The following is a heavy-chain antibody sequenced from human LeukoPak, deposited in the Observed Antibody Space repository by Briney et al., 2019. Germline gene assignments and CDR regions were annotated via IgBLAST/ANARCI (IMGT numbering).Heavy chain of an antibody. CDR2: ISSSGST. Sequence: SETLSLTCTVSGDSFSSYHWSWLRQPPGKGLEWIGYISSSGSTSYNPSLETRLTISVDTSKNQFSLKLSSVTAADTAVYYCARVGRGDHTRGSYYCDHWGQGTLVSVSS. CDR3: ARVGRGDHTRGSYYCDH. J-gene: IGHJ4*02. CDR1: GDSFSSYH. V-gene: IGHV4-59*01. D-gene: IGHD3-16*01.